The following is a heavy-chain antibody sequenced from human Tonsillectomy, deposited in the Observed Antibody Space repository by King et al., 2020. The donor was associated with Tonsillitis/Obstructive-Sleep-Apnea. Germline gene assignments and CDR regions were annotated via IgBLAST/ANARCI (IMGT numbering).Heavy chain of an antibody. CDR3: ARDLRMTTVTPTWFDP. V-gene: IGHV3-11*05. Sequence: QLVQSGGGLVKPGGSLRLSCAASGFTFSDYYMSWIRQAPGRGLEWVSYISSSSSYTNYADSVKGRFTISRDNAKNSLYLQMNSLIAEDTAVYYCARDLRMTTVTPTWFDPWGQGTLVTVSS. D-gene: IGHD4-17*01. CDR1: GFTFSDYY. CDR2: ISSSSSYT. J-gene: IGHJ5*02.